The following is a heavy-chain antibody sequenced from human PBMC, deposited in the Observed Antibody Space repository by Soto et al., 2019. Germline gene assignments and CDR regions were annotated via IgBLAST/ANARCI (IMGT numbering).Heavy chain of an antibody. CDR2: IYYSGST. J-gene: IGHJ4*02. CDR3: ARERYCGGDCYLLDY. D-gene: IGHD2-21*02. V-gene: IGHV4-61*01. Sequence: SETLSLTCTVSGGSVSSGSYYWSWIRQPPGKGLEWIGYIYYSGSTNYNPSLRSRVTISVDTSKNQFSLKLSSVTAADTAVYYCARERYCGGDCYLLDYWGQGTLVTVSS. CDR1: GGSVSSGSYY.